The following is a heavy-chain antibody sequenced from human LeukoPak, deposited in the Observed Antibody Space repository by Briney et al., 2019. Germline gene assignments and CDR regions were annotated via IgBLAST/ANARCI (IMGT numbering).Heavy chain of an antibody. Sequence: GGSLRLSCAASGFTFSSYAMHWVRQAPGKGLEWVAVISYDGSNKYYADSVKGRFTISRDNSKNTLYLQMNSLRAEDTAVYYCARSEEAAPSQWGQGTLVTVSS. CDR2: ISYDGSNK. CDR1: GFTFSSYA. CDR3: ARSEEAAPSQ. J-gene: IGHJ4*02. D-gene: IGHD2-15*01. V-gene: IGHV3-30*04.